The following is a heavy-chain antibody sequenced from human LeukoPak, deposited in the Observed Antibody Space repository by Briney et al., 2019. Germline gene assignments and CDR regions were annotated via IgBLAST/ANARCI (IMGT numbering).Heavy chain of an antibody. CDR3: ARDAHYYDSSGITPFHY. D-gene: IGHD3-22*01. V-gene: IGHV3-21*01. Sequence: GGSLRLSCAASGFTFSSYSMNWVRQAPGKGLEWVSSISSSSSYIYYADSVKGRFTISRDNAKNSLYLQMNSLRAEDTAVYYCARDAHYYDSSGITPFHYWGQGTLVTVSS. CDR1: GFTFSSYS. J-gene: IGHJ4*02. CDR2: ISSSSSYI.